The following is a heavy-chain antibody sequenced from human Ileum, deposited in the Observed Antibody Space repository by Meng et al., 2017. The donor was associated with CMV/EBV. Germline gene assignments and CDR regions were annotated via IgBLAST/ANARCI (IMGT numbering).Heavy chain of an antibody. J-gene: IGHJ4*02. V-gene: IGHV3-74*01. CDR1: GFTVSSNY. D-gene: IGHD3-22*01. CDR3: AREADDSSGYCDY. Sequence: GGSLRLSCAASGFTVSSNYMSWVRQAPGKGLEWVSRINRVGSATTYTDSVKGRFTISRDNAKNTLYLQMKSLRVEDTAVYYCAREADDSSGYCDYWGQGTLVTVSS. CDR2: INRVGSAT.